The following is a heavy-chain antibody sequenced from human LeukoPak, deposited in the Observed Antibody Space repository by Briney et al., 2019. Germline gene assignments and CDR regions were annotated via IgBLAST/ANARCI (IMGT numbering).Heavy chain of an antibody. CDR2: IYPGDSET. CDR1: GYSFTTYW. J-gene: IGHJ4*02. CDR3: ARRGGSDSGFDF. V-gene: IGHV5-51*01. D-gene: IGHD5-12*01. Sequence: GESLKISCSGSGYSFTTYWIGWVRQMPGKGLKCMGSIYPGDSETRYSPSFQGQVTISADRSISTAYLQWSTLKASDTAMYYCARRGGSDSGFDFWGQGTLVTVSS.